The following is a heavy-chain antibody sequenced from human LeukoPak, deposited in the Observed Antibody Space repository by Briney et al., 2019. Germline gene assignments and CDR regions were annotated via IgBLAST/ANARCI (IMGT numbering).Heavy chain of an antibody. CDR1: GGSISSYY. Sequence: PSETLSLTCTVSGGSISSYYWSWIRQSPGKGLEWIGYIHYSGSTNNNPSLESRVTISVDTSKNQFSLKLTSVTAADTAVYYCARNRHDYGDYFDYWGQGTLVTVSS. CDR3: ARNRHDYGDYFDY. V-gene: IGHV4-59*01. CDR2: IHYSGST. J-gene: IGHJ4*02. D-gene: IGHD4-17*01.